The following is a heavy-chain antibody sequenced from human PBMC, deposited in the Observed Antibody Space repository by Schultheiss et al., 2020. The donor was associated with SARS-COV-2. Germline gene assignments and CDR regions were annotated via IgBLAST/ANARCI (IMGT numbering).Heavy chain of an antibody. CDR3: ARVKPLYYYDSSGRLDY. Sequence: SETLSLSCAVSGGSISSGYYWGWIRQPPGKGLEWIGSIYHSGSTYYNPSLKSRVTISVDTSKNQFSLKLSSVTAADTAVYYCARVKPLYYYDSSGRLDYWGQGTLVTVSS. V-gene: IGHV4-38-2*01. CDR2: IYHSGST. J-gene: IGHJ4*02. D-gene: IGHD3-22*01. CDR1: GGSISSGYY.